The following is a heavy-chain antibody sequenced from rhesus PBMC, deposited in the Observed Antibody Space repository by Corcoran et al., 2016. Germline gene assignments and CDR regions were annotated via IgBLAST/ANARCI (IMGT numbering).Heavy chain of an antibody. J-gene: IGHJ4*01. Sequence: QVQLQESGPAVVKPSETLSLTCAVSGGSLSLDNLWVWIRQPPGKGLYWFARIHGWSGKTEDKPPLNSRVTISIDTSKNHFSLKVSSVTAADTGVFYCSRGNSYHDCDYWGQGVLVTVSS. CDR2: IHGWSGKT. CDR3: SRGNSYHDCDY. V-gene: IGHV4-93*02. CDR1: GGSLSLDNL. D-gene: IGHD5-12*01.